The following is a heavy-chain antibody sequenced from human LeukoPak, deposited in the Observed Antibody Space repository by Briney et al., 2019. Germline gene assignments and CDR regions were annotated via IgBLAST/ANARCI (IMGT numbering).Heavy chain of an antibody. V-gene: IGHV3-15*01. CDR2: TKSKIDGGAT. D-gene: IGHD6-13*01. CDR3: TTERGSASWYEYYFDN. J-gene: IGHJ4*02. CDR1: GFTFSNAW. Sequence: GGSLRLSCAASGFTFSNAWMRWVRQAPGKGLEWVGRTKSKIDGGATDYAEAGKGRFTISRDDSRATLYLQMSSLKAEDTAVYYCTTERGSASWYEYYFDNGSQGTLVTVAS.